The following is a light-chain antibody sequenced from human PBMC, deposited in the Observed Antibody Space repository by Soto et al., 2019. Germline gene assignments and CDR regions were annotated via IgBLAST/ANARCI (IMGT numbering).Light chain of an antibody. V-gene: IGLV2-14*03. J-gene: IGLJ2*01. CDR3: FSYTAPSTFV. Sequence: QSVLTQPASVSGSPGQSITISCTGTSSDVGGYNYVSWYQQHPGKVLKLMIYEVFRLPSGISDRFSGSKSSNTASLTISGLQAEDEADYYCFSYTAPSTFVFGGGTKLTVL. CDR1: SSDVGGYNY. CDR2: EVF.